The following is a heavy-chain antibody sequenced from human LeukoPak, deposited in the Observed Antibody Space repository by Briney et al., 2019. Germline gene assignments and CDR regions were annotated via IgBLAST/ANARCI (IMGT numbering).Heavy chain of an antibody. Sequence: GESLKISCDASGYNFDSYLIAWVRQLPGKGLGWMGIMNPSDFEIRKSPSFQGSVTMSADQSTSTAYLVWSSLKSSTPATYFCPRQSGYYAFDYWGQGTLVTVSS. J-gene: IGHJ4*02. CDR1: GYNFDSYL. V-gene: IGHV5-51*01. D-gene: IGHD3-22*01. CDR3: PRQSGYYAFDY. CDR2: MNPSDFEI.